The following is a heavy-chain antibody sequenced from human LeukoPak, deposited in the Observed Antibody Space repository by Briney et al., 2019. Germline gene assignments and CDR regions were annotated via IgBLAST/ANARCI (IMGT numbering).Heavy chain of an antibody. V-gene: IGHV4-34*01. CDR2: INHSGST. Sequence: SQTLSLTCAVDGGSFSGYYWGWIRQPPGEGLEWIGEINHSGSTNYNPSHKSRVTISVDTSKNQFSLKLSSVTAADTAVYYCARGSYVWGSYRAYYFDYWGQGTLVTVSS. CDR3: ARGSYVWGSYRAYYFDY. CDR1: GGSFSGYY. J-gene: IGHJ4*02. D-gene: IGHD3-16*02.